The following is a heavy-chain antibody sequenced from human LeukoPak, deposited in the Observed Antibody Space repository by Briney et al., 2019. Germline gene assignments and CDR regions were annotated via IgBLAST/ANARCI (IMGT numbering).Heavy chain of an antibody. D-gene: IGHD1-26*01. CDR2: IIPIFGTA. CDR3: AAGRGSSYVNFDY. CDR1: GGTFSSYG. Sequence: SVKVSCKASGGTFSSYGISWVRQAPGQGLEWMGGIIPIFGTANYAQKFQGRVTITADESTSTAYMELSSLRSEDTAVYYCAAGRGSSYVNFDYWGQGTLVTVSS. V-gene: IGHV1-69*13. J-gene: IGHJ4*02.